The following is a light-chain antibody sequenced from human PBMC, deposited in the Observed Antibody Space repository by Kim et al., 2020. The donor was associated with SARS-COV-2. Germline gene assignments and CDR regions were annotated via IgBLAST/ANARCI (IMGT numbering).Light chain of an antibody. CDR1: SSDVGSYNL. Sequence: GQSFTISCTGTSSDVGSYNLVSWYQQHPGKAPKLMIYEVSKRPSGISDRFSGSKSGDKASLTISGLQAEDEADYYCCSYAGSSTYVFGTGTKVTVL. CDR2: EVS. J-gene: IGLJ1*01. CDR3: CSYAGSSTYV. V-gene: IGLV2-23*02.